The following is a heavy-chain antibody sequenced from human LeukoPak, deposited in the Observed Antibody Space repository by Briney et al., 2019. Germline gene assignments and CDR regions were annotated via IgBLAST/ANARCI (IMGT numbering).Heavy chain of an antibody. Sequence: ASVKVSCKASGYTFTSYGISWVRQAPGQGLEWMGWISAYNGNTNYAQKLQGRVTMTTDTSTSTAYMELRSLRSDDTAVYYCARSRYIVVVPAAMLGPSRNWFDPWGQGTLVTVSS. CDR1: GYTFTSYG. CDR2: ISAYNGNT. J-gene: IGHJ5*02. V-gene: IGHV1-18*01. CDR3: ARSRYIVVVPAAMLGPSRNWFDP. D-gene: IGHD2-2*01.